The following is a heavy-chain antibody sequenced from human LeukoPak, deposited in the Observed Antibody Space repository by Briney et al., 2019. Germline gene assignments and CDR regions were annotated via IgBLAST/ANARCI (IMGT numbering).Heavy chain of an antibody. CDR3: ARGYDSSGFFSD. J-gene: IGHJ4*02. V-gene: IGHV7-4-1*02. CDR2: IDTNTGNP. Sequence: GASVKVSCKASGYTFSSNAINWVRQAPGRGLEWMGWIDTNTGNPTYAQGLTGRFVFSLDTSVSTAYLQINSLKAEDTGEYFCARGYDSSGFFSDWGQGTLVTVSS. D-gene: IGHD3-22*01. CDR1: GYTFSSNA.